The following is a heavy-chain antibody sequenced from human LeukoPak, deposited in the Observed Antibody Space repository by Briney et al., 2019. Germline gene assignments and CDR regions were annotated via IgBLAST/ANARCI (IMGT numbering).Heavy chain of an antibody. V-gene: IGHV3-30*18. CDR3: AKENDFVY. Sequence: GRSLRLSCAASGFTFSNYDMHWVRQAPGKGLEWVAVISYDGTNKYYADSVKGRFTIPRDNSKSTLYLQMNSLRAEDTAVYYCAKENDFVYWGQGTLVTVSS. J-gene: IGHJ4*02. D-gene: IGHD3-3*01. CDR1: GFTFSNYD. CDR2: ISYDGTNK.